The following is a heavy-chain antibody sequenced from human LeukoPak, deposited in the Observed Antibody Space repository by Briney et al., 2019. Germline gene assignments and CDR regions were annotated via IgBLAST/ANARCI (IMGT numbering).Heavy chain of an antibody. V-gene: IGHV3-7*01. CDR2: INYVGSEE. CDR3: ARDPEGGACDY. J-gene: IGHJ4*02. CDR1: GLRFSNYG. Sequence: GGSLRLSCAASGLRFSNYGMSWLRQAPGKGLEWVANINYVGSEEYYVDSVRGRFTISRDNGKSSVYLKMNGLSAEDTAVYYCARDPEGGACDYWGQGILVTVSS. D-gene: IGHD1-26*01.